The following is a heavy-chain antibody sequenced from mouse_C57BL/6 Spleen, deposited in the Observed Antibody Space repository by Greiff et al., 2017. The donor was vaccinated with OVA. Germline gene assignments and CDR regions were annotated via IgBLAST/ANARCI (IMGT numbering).Heavy chain of an antibody. CDR1: GFSFTGYY. Sequence: VQLQQSGPELVKPGASVTISCTASGFSFTGYYMNWVKQSPEKSLEWIGEINPSTGGTTYTQQFKAQATMTVHKSTSTTYVQLKSLTSEDSAVYYCARCDDYDGPDYGGQGTTLTVSS. J-gene: IGHJ2*01. CDR3: ARCDDYDGPDY. D-gene: IGHD2-4*01. CDR2: INPSTGGT. V-gene: IGHV1-42*01.